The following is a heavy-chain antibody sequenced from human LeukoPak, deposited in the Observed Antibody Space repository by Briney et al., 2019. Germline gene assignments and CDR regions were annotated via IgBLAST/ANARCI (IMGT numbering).Heavy chain of an antibody. V-gene: IGHV1-24*01. Sequence: GASVKVSCQVSGYMFSELSMHWVRQAPGKGREWMGSFDPVDGETIYAQKFQGRVTMTEDTSTDTAYMELSSLRSEDTAVYYCATEKNCSSTDCSAGMDVWGQGTTVTVSS. J-gene: IGHJ6*02. CDR2: FDPVDGET. CDR1: GYMFSELS. CDR3: ATEKNCSSTDCSAGMDV. D-gene: IGHD2-2*01.